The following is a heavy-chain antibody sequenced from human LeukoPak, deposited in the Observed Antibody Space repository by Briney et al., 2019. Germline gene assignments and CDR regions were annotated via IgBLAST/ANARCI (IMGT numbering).Heavy chain of an antibody. D-gene: IGHD3-22*01. CDR2: ISWNSGSI. J-gene: IGHJ4*02. Sequence: TGGSLRLSCAASRFTFDDYAMHWVRQAPGKGLEWVSGISWNSGSIGYADSVKGRFTISRDNAKNSLYLQMNSLRAEDTALYYCAKATLTYYYDSSGYRDWGQGTLVTVSS. CDR1: RFTFDDYA. CDR3: AKATLTYYYDSSGYRD. V-gene: IGHV3-9*01.